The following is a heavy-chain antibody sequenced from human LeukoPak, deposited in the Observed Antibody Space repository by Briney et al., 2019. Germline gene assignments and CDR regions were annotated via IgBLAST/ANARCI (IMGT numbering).Heavy chain of an antibody. V-gene: IGHV3-33*01. J-gene: IGHJ4*02. Sequence: GGSLRLSCAASGFTFSSYGMHWVRQAPGKGLEWVAVIWYDGSNKYYADSVKGRFTISRDNSKNTLYLQMNSLRAEDTAVYYCAREMAVAGNFDYWGQGTLVTVSS. CDR2: IWYDGSNK. D-gene: IGHD6-19*01. CDR3: AREMAVAGNFDY. CDR1: GFTFSSYG.